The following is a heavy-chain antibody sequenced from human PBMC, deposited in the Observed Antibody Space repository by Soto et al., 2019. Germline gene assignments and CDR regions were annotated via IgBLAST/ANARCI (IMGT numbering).Heavy chain of an antibody. D-gene: IGHD3-3*01. CDR2: SYYNGDT. CDR3: AREGGVLRLSNWFDS. Sequence: PSETLSLTCTDSGDSVTSTSYYWSWVRQPPGKGLEWIGYSYYNGDTMYNPSLKSRVTISVDTSKNQFSLKLSSVTAADTAVYYCAREGGVLRLSNWFDSWGQGIQVTVSS. CDR1: GDSVTSTSYY. V-gene: IGHV4-61*01. J-gene: IGHJ5*01.